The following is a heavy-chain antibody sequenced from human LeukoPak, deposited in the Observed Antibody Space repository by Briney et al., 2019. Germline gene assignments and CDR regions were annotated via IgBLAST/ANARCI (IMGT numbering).Heavy chain of an antibody. CDR2: IWYDGSNK. CDR3: ARYRQGPDYYYYGMDV. CDR1: GFTFSSYG. Sequence: GGSLRLSCAASGFTFSSYGMHWVRQAPGKGLEWVAVIWYDGSNKYYADSVKGRFTISRDNSKNTLYLQMNSLRAEDTAVYYCARYRQGPDYYYYGMDVWGQGTTVTVSS. V-gene: IGHV3-33*01. D-gene: IGHD1-14*01. J-gene: IGHJ6*02.